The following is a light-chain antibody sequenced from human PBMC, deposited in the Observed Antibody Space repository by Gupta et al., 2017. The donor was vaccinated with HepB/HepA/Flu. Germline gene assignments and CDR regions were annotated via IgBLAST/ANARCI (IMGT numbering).Light chain of an antibody. CDR1: QDISKY. Sequence: DIQMTQSPSSLSASVGDRVTITCQASQDISKYLNWYQQKPGKAPKLLIYDASNLETGVPSRFSGSGSGTDFTFTISSLQPEDIATYYCQQYDNLPRTFGKGTRLEIK. V-gene: IGKV1-33*01. CDR3: QQYDNLPRT. J-gene: IGKJ5*01. CDR2: DAS.